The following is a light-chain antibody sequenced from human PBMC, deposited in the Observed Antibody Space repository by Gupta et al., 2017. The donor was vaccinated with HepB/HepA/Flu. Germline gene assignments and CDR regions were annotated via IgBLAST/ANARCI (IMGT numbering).Light chain of an antibody. Sequence: DIPLPQSPPYLSASVGDRVNITCRASQSVSPYLNWYQQKPGKAPKLLIYAASTLQRGVPSRFSGSGSGTDFTLTISRLQSEDFATYYCQQDDSFPITFGRGTKVEIK. CDR3: QQDDSFPIT. CDR2: AAS. J-gene: IGKJ4*01. CDR1: QSVSPY. V-gene: IGKV1-9*01.